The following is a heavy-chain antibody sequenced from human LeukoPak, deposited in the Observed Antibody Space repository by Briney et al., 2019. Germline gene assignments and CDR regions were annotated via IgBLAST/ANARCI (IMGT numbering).Heavy chain of an antibody. CDR2: INRNGGST. Sequence: GGSLRLSCAASGFTFDDYGMSWVRQAPGKGLEWVSGINRNGGSTSYADSVKGRFTISRDNAKNSLYLQMSSLRAEDTAIYHCARDSAWIQFNDWGQGTLVTVSS. CDR1: GFTFDDYG. CDR3: ARDSAWIQFND. D-gene: IGHD5-18*01. J-gene: IGHJ4*02. V-gene: IGHV3-20*01.